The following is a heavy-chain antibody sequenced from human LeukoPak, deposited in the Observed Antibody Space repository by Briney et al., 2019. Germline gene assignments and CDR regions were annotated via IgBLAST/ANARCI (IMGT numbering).Heavy chain of an antibody. J-gene: IGHJ1*01. Sequence: SETLSLTCTVSGDSISSSSYYWGWVRQPPGKGLEWIADIYYSGSSYYIPSLKSRVTISLDTSKNQFSLKLRSVTAADTAVYFCARRRYYDSTGLLGWGQGTLVSVSS. CDR2: IYYSGSS. CDR1: GDSISSSSYY. V-gene: IGHV4-39*01. D-gene: IGHD3-22*01. CDR3: ARRRYYDSTGLLG.